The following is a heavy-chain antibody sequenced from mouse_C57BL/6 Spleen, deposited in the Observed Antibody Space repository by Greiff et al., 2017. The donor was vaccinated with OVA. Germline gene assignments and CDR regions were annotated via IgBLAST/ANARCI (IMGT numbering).Heavy chain of an antibody. CDR2: IHPNSGST. D-gene: IGHD2-4*01. J-gene: IGHJ2*01. CDR3: ARWDDYDYFDD. Sequence: QVQLQQPGAELVKPGASVKLSCKASGYTFTSYWLHWVKQRPGQGLEWIGMIHPNSGSTNYNEKFKSKATLTVDKSSSTAYMQLSSLTSEDSAVYYCARWDDYDYFDDWGQGTTLTVSS. CDR1: GYTFTSYW. V-gene: IGHV1-64*01.